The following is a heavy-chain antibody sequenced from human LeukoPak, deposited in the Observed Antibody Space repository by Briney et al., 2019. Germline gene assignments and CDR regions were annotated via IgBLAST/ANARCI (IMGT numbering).Heavy chain of an antibody. D-gene: IGHD6-6*01. J-gene: IGHJ5*02. V-gene: IGHV4-39*07. CDR2: IYYSGST. CDR3: ARGRRRAVLPNWFDP. CDR1: GGSISSSSYY. Sequence: PSETLSLTCTVSGGSISSSSYYWGWIRQPPGKGLEWIGSIYYSGSTYYNPSLKSRVTISVDTSKNQFSLKLSSVTAADTAVYYCARGRRRAVLPNWFDPWGQGTLVTVSS.